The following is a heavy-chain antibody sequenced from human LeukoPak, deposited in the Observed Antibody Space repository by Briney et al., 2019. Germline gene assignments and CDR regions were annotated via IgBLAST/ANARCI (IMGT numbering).Heavy chain of an antibody. CDR2: IYYSGST. V-gene: IGHV4-59*08. CDR1: GGSISSYY. J-gene: IGHJ4*02. Sequence: PSETLSLTCTVSGGSISSYYWSWIRQPPGKGLEWIGYIYYSGSTNYNPSLKSRVTISVDTSKNQFSLKLSSVTAADTAVYYCARLRGSNYYGSGSFIDYWGQGTLVTVSS. D-gene: IGHD3-10*01. CDR3: ARLRGSNYYGSGSFIDY.